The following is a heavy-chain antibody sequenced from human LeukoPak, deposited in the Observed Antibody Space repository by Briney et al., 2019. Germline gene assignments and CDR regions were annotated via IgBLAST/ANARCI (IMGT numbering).Heavy chain of an antibody. D-gene: IGHD6-19*01. Sequence: SETLSLTCTVSGGSLSSFNWSWFRHPDAPGQEVIGRIYSSASTNYNPSLTSRLTMSLDTSKNQFSLRLSSVTAADTAVYYCARVLSWAGFDYWGQGTLVTVSS. V-gene: IGHV4-4*07. CDR2: IYSSAST. CDR1: GGSLSSFN. CDR3: ARVLSWAGFDY. J-gene: IGHJ4*02.